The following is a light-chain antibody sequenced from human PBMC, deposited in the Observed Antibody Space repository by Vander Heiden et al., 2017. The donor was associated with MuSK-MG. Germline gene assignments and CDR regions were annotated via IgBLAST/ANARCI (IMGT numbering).Light chain of an antibody. CDR2: YKSDSDN. Sequence: QAVLTQPASLSASPGASASLTCTLRSDINVATYRVYWVQQKAGSPLRYLLRYKSDSDNQQGSGVPSRFSASKDASANAGILLISGLQSEDEADYYCMIWPSSTWVFGGGTKLTVL. CDR1: SDINVATYR. CDR3: MIWPSSTWV. V-gene: IGLV5-45*01. J-gene: IGLJ3*02.